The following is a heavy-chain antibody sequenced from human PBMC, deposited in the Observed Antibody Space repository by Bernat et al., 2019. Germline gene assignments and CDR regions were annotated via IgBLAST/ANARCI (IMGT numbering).Heavy chain of an antibody. J-gene: IGHJ6*03. CDR2: INPNSGGT. Sequence: QVQLVQSGAEVKKPGASVKVSCKASGYTFTGYYMHWVRQAPGQGLEWMGRINPNSGGTNYAQKCQGRVTMTSDTSISTAYMELSRLRSDDTAVYYCARWGIAARTGYYYYYMDVWGKGTTVTVSS. CDR3: ARWGIAARTGYYYYYMDV. CDR1: GYTFTGYY. V-gene: IGHV1-2*06. D-gene: IGHD6-6*01.